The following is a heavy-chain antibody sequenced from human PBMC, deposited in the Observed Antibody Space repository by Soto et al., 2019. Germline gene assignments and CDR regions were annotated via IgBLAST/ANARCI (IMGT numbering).Heavy chain of an antibody. CDR2: TSAYNGNT. D-gene: IGHD2-8*01. J-gene: IGHJ3*02. CDR3: ATSTGYCTNGVCSDVHDAFDI. Sequence: ASVKVSCKASGYTFTSYGISWVRQAPGQGLEWMGWTSAYNGNTNYAQKLQGRVTMTTDTSTSTAYMELRSLRSDDTAVYYCATSTGYCTNGVCSDVHDAFDIWGQGTMVTVSS. CDR1: GYTFTSYG. V-gene: IGHV1-18*01.